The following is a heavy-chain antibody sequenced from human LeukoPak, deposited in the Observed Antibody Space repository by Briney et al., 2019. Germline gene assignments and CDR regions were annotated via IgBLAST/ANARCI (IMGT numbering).Heavy chain of an antibody. J-gene: IGHJ4*02. CDR2: ISSSGSTI. Sequence: GGSLRLSCAASGFTFSSYEMNWVRQAAGKGLEWVSYISSSGSTIYYADSVKGRFTISRDNAKNSLHLQMNSLRAEDTAVYYCARDTRRRVYYGSGDSDYWGQGTLVTVSS. CDR1: GFTFSSYE. V-gene: IGHV3-48*03. D-gene: IGHD3-10*01. CDR3: ARDTRRRVYYGSGDSDY.